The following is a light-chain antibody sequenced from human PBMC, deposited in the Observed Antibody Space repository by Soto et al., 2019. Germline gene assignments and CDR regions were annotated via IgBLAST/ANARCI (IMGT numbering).Light chain of an antibody. CDR1: SSNIGAGYD. CDR2: GNT. Sequence: QAVVTQPPSVSGAPGQRVTISCTGSSSNIGAGYDVHWYQHLPGTAPKLVMFGNTNRPSGVPDRFSGSKSGTSASLAITGLQAEDEADYYCQSYDSSLRGWVFGGGTKVTVL. CDR3: QSYDSSLRGWV. V-gene: IGLV1-40*01. J-gene: IGLJ3*02.